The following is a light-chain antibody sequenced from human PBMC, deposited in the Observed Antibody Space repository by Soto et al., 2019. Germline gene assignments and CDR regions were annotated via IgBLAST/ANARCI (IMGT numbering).Light chain of an antibody. Sequence: EAEMTQPPATLSVSPGECATLSSTDSQSVSSNLAWYQQKPGQAPRLLIYGASTRAAGIPARFSGSGSGTDFTLTITSLQSEDFGVYYCHQHNNWWTFGQGTKVDIK. CDR2: GAS. V-gene: IGKV3-15*01. CDR1: QSVSSN. J-gene: IGKJ1*01. CDR3: HQHNNWWT.